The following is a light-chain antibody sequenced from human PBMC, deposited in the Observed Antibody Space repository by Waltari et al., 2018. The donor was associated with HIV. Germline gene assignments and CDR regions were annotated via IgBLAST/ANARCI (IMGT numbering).Light chain of an antibody. V-gene: IGKV1-16*01. Sequence: IQMTQSPSFLSALVGDRVTITCRASQAISNYLGWFQQTPGKAPKSLIFATSSLQSGVPSRFLGAGSGTNFTLTIRSLQPEDFATYYCHQYNTFPLTFGRGTTVEIK. CDR3: HQYNTFPLT. J-gene: IGKJ3*01. CDR2: ATS. CDR1: QAISNY.